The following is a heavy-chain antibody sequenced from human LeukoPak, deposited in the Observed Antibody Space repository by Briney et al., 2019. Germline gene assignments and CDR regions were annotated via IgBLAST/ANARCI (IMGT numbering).Heavy chain of an antibody. CDR3: AREPWLAAMPMGGDY. CDR2: INTNTGNP. CDR1: GYTFISYS. D-gene: IGHD2-2*01. Sequence: ASVKVSCKASGYTFISYSMNWVRQAPGQGLEWMGWINTNTGNPTYAQGFTGRFVFSLDTSVSTTYLQISGLRAEDTAVYYCAREPWLAAMPMGGDYWGQGTLVTVSS. J-gene: IGHJ4*02. V-gene: IGHV7-4-1*02.